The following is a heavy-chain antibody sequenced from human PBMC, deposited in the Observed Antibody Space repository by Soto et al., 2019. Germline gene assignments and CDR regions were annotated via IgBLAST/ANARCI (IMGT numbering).Heavy chain of an antibody. CDR1: GYIFTTYG. CDR2: ISPYNGNT. J-gene: IGHJ4*02. D-gene: IGHD3-16*02. V-gene: IGHV1-18*01. CDR3: ARVAPQSSHFDY. Sequence: QVQLVQSGAEVKEPGASVKVSCKASGYIFTTYGISWVRQAPGQGPEWRGWISPYNGNTNYAQKLQGRVTMTTDTSTSTDYMELRSLRSDDTAVYYCARVAPQSSHFDYWGQGTLVTVSS.